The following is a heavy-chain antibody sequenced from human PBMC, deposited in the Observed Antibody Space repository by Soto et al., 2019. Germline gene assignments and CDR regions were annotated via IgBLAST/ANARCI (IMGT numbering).Heavy chain of an antibody. CDR2: VDPNGGGS. CDR3: ATWVDYGDFEGFDF. J-gene: IGHJ4*02. D-gene: IGHD4-17*01. Sequence: APLKVSCKTSGYSFTDYKLHWVRQAPGQGLEWMGWVDPNGGGSNSAQKFQGSVTMTWDTSITTAYLDLTRLTTNDTATYFCATWVDYGDFEGFDFWGQGTLVTVSS. CDR1: GYSFTDYK. V-gene: IGHV1-2*04.